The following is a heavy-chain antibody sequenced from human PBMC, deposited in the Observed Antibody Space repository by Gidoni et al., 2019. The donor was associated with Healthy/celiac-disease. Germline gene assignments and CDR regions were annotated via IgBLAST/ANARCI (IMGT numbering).Heavy chain of an antibody. D-gene: IGHD3-10*01. J-gene: IGHJ4*02. V-gene: IGHV4-61*02. CDR2: IYTSGST. CDR1: AGSISSGSYY. CDR3: ARVGLWFGLDY. Sequence: QVQLQESGPGLVKPSQTLSLTFTVPAGSISSGSYYWTWIRQPAGKGLEWIGRIYTSGSTNYNPSLKSRVTMSVDTSKNQFSLKLSSVTAADTAVYYCARVGLWFGLDYWGQGTLVTVSS.